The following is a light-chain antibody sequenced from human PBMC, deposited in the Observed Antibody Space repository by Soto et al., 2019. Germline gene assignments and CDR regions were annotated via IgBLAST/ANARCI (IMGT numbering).Light chain of an antibody. CDR1: SSDVGGYNY. CDR2: DVS. J-gene: IGLJ2*01. Sequence: QSVLTQPASVSGSPGQSITISCTGTSSDVGGYNYVSWYQQHPGKAPKLMIYDVSNRPSGVSNRFSGSKSGNTAPLTISGLQTEDEADYYCSSYTFSSTLVVFGGGTKLTVL. CDR3: SSYTFSSTLVV. V-gene: IGLV2-14*03.